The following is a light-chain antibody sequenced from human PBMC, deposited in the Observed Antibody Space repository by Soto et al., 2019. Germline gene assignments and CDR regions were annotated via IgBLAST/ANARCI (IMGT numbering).Light chain of an antibody. CDR3: QQYHIWWT. CDR1: QSVSSSY. CDR2: GAS. J-gene: IGKJ1*01. V-gene: IGKV3-20*01. Sequence: EIVLTQSPGTLSLSPGERATPSCRASQSVSSSYLAWYQQKPGQAPRLLIYGASSRATGIPDRFSGSGSGTDFTLTISSLQSEDFAVYYCQQYHIWWTFGQGTKVE.